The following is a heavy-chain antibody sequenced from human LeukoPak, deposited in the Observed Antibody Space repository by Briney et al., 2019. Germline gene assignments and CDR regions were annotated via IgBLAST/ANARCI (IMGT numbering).Heavy chain of an antibody. D-gene: IGHD3-10*01. J-gene: IGHJ5*02. CDR2: IWYDGSKK. V-gene: IGHV3-33*01. CDR3: VRLTGSGWFDP. CDR1: GFTFSGYG. Sequence: GGSLRLSCAASGFTFSGYGMHWVRLAPGKGLEWVALIWYDGSKKYYGDSVKGRFTISRDDSKDTLYLQMNSLRAEDTAVYYCVRLTGSGWFDPWGQGTLVTVFS.